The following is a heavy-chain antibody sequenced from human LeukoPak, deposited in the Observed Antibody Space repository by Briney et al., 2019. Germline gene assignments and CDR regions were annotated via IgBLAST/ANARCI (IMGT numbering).Heavy chain of an antibody. Sequence: GGSLRLSCAAPGFTFSSSAMSWVRQAPGKGLEWVSAISGSGGSTYYADSVKGRFTISRDNSKNTLYLQMSSLRAEDTAVFYCAKGIYYDYGDYFDYWGQGTLVTVSS. CDR1: GFTFSSSA. J-gene: IGHJ4*02. CDR3: AKGIYYDYGDYFDY. CDR2: ISGSGGST. D-gene: IGHD4-17*01. V-gene: IGHV3-23*01.